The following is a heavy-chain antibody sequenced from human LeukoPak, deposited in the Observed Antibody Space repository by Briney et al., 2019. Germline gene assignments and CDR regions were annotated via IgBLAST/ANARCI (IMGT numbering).Heavy chain of an antibody. Sequence: GGSLRLSWAASGFTFSSYSMNWVRQAPGKGLEWVSSISSSSSYIYYADSVKGRFTISGDNAKNSLYLQMNSLRAEDTAVYYCAADSSGYPDRYWGQGTLVTVSS. CDR2: ISSSSSYI. V-gene: IGHV3-21*01. D-gene: IGHD3-22*01. J-gene: IGHJ4*02. CDR1: GFTFSSYS. CDR3: AADSSGYPDRY.